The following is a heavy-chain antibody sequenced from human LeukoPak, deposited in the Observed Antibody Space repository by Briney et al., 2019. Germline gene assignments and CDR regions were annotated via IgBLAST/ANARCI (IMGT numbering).Heavy chain of an antibody. CDR3: ASSNCGGYCYASYHPGGFDY. Sequence: GGSLRLSCAASGFTFSSYTMNWVRQAPGKGLEWVSSISSSSTYINYADSVKGRFTISRDNAKNSLYLQMNSLRAEDTAVYYCASSNCGGYCYASYHPGGFDYWGQGTLVTVSS. CDR2: ISSSSTYI. D-gene: IGHD2-21*02. J-gene: IGHJ4*02. V-gene: IGHV3-21*01. CDR1: GFTFSSYT.